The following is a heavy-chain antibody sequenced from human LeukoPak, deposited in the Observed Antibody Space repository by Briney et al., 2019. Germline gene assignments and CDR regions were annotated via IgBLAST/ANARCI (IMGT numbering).Heavy chain of an antibody. D-gene: IGHD4-17*01. J-gene: IGHJ4*02. V-gene: IGHV1-2*02. CDR2: ISPNSGGP. Sequence: ASVTVSCKASGYTFTGYYMHWVRQAPGQGREWMGWISPNSGGPNYAQRFQGRGTMTRDTSMSTAYRELSRLRSDDTAVYYCARKGEHYGDYDYWGQGTLVTVSS. CDR1: GYTFTGYY. CDR3: ARKGEHYGDYDY.